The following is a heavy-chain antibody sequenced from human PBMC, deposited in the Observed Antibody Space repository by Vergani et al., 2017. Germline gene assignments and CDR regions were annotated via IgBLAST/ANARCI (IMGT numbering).Heavy chain of an antibody. CDR2: IYTSGST. J-gene: IGHJ2*01. CDR1: GGSISSSSYY. V-gene: IGHV4-39*07. Sequence: QLQLQESGPGLVKPSETLSLTCTVSGGSISSSSYYWGWIRQPPGKGLEWIGRIYTSGSTNYNPSLKSRVTISVDTSKNQFSLKLSAVTAADTAVYYCARDRYDFWSGYYSYWYFDLWGRGTLVTVSS. CDR3: ARDRYDFWSGYYSYWYFDL. D-gene: IGHD3-3*01.